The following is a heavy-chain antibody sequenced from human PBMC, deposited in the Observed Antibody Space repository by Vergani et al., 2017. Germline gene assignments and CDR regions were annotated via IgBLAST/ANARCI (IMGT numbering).Heavy chain of an antibody. CDR3: ARGCSGGSCYGSGAFDI. Sequence: QVQLVQSGAEVKKPGSSVKVSCKASGGTFSSYAISWVRQAPGHGLEWMGRIIPIFGTANYAQKFQGIVTITADESTRTAYMELSSLRSEDTAVYYCARGCSGGSCYGSGAFDIWGQGTMVTVSS. J-gene: IGHJ3*02. V-gene: IGHV1-69*18. CDR2: IIPIFGTA. CDR1: GGTFSSYA. D-gene: IGHD2-15*01.